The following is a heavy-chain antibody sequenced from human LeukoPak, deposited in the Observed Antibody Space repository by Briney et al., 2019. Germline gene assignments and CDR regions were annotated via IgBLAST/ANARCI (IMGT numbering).Heavy chain of an antibody. Sequence: GESLKISCKASGYSFNTYWIGWVRQMPGKGLEWMGIISPDGSDTRYSPSFQGQVTISADKSISTAYLQWSSLKASDTAMYYCARRSSIAARLFDYWGQGTLVTVSS. V-gene: IGHV5-51*01. CDR1: GYSFNTYW. CDR2: ISPDGSDT. D-gene: IGHD6-6*01. J-gene: IGHJ4*02. CDR3: ARRSSIAARLFDY.